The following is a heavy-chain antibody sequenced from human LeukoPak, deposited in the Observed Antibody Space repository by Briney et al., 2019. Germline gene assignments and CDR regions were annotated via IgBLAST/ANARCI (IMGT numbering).Heavy chain of an antibody. J-gene: IGHJ4*02. V-gene: IGHV3-23*01. D-gene: IGHD3-10*01. CDR1: GITFRNYA. Sequence: GGSLRLSCVVSGITFRNYAMSWVRQAPGKGLEWVSSISGTGSNTYYADSVKGRFTISRDNSKDTLYLQMNNVKADDTAVYYFANRFDTLGSKIDYWGRGILVTVSS. CDR3: ANRFDTLGSKIDY. CDR2: ISGTGSNT.